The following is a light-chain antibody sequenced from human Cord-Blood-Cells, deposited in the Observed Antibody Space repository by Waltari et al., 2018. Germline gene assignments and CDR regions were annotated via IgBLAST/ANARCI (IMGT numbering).Light chain of an antibody. CDR1: SSNIGAGYD. J-gene: IGLJ3*02. CDR2: DNS. V-gene: IGLV1-40*01. Sequence: QSVLTQPPSVSGAPGPRVTISCTGSSSNIGAGYDVHWYQQLPGTAPKLLIYDNSNRPSGVPDRCSGSKSGTSASLAITGLQAEDEADYYCQSYDSSLSGWVFGGGTKLTVL. CDR3: QSYDSSLSGWV.